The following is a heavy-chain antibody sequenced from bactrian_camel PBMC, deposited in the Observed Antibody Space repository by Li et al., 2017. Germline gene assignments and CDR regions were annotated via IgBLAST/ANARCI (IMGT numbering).Heavy chain of an antibody. CDR2: IDTDGNT. D-gene: IGHD3*01. CDR3: AAGGLYDCYSGFSGRDFEY. V-gene: IGHV3S53*01. Sequence: HVQLVESGGGSVQPGETLRLSCTAPGYFIDDSDVAWYRQAPGTESELVSSIDTDGNTYYADSVKGRFTISRDNAETTAFLHMNSLKPEDTAINYCAAGGLYDCYSGFSGRDFEYWGQGTQVTVS. CDR1: GYFIDDSD. J-gene: IGHJ4*01.